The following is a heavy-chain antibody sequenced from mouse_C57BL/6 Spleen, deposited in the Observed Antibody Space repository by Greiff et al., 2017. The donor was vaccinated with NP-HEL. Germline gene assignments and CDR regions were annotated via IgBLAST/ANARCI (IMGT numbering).Heavy chain of an antibody. Sequence: QVQLQQPGAELVKPGASVKMSCKASGYTFTSYWITWVKQRPGQGLEWIGDIYPGSGSINYNEKFKSKATLTVDTSSSTAYMQLSSLTSEDSAVYYCARTIMYYGSSYFDVWGTGTTVTVSS. V-gene: IGHV1-55*01. CDR2: IYPGSGSI. J-gene: IGHJ1*03. D-gene: IGHD1-1*01. CDR3: ARTIMYYGSSYFDV. CDR1: GYTFTSYW.